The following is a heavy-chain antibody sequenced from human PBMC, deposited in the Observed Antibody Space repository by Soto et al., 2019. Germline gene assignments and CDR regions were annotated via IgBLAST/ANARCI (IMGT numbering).Heavy chain of an antibody. J-gene: IGHJ4*02. CDR1: GGTFSSYA. D-gene: IGHD5-12*01. CDR2: IIPILGTA. V-gene: IGHV1-69*13. Sequence: SVKVSCKASGGTFSSYAISWVRQAPGQGLEWMGGIIPILGTANYAQKFQGRVTITADESTSTAYMELSSLRSEDTAVYYCARERQKWLRLGSMVYWGQGTLVTVSS. CDR3: ARERQKWLRLGSMVY.